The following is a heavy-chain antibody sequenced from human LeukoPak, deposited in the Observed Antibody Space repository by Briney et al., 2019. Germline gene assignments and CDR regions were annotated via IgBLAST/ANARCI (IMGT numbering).Heavy chain of an antibody. CDR2: ITGSGGDT. CDR1: GFTFSSYA. CDR3: AKDPYVGGGYHFDS. D-gene: IGHD3-22*01. Sequence: GGSLRLSCAAAGFTFSSYAMNWARQAPGKGLEWVSTITGSGGDTYYADSVKGRFTISRDNSKNTLYLQMNSLRAEDTAIYYCAKDPYVGGGYHFDSWGQGSLVTVSS. V-gene: IGHV3-23*01. J-gene: IGHJ4*02.